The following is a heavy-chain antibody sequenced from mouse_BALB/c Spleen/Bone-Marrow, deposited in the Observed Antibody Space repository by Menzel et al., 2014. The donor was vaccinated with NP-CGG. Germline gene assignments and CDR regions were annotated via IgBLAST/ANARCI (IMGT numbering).Heavy chain of an antibody. CDR2: IWGDGST. V-gene: IGHV2-6-7*01. D-gene: IGHD4-1*01. CDR1: GFSLTGYG. CDR3: ARTLGHYAMDY. Sequence: VQRVESGPGLVAPSQSLSITCTVSGFSLTGYGVNWVRQPPGKGLEWLGMIWGDGSTDYNSALESRLSISKDNSKSQVFLKMNSLQTDDTARYYCARTLGHYAMDYWGQGTSVTVSS. J-gene: IGHJ4*01.